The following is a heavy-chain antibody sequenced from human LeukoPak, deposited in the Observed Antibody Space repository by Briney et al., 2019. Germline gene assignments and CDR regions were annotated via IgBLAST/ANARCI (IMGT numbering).Heavy chain of an antibody. Sequence: SETLSLTCTVSGGSISSYFWCWIRQPPGKGLEWIGCLYYSGRTNYSPSLTSRVTLSAGTSKNQFSLKLNSVTAADSAIYYCARDYSGYEFDYWGQGTLVTVSS. J-gene: IGHJ4*02. CDR1: GGSISSYF. CDR3: ARDYSGYEFDY. D-gene: IGHD5-12*01. CDR2: LYYSGRT. V-gene: IGHV4-59*01.